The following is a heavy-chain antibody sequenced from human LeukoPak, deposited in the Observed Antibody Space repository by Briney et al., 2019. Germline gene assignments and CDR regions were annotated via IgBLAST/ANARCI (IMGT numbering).Heavy chain of an antibody. CDR2: VYHNGKT. CDR3: ARGSAINNYYMGFDH. J-gene: IGHJ4*02. D-gene: IGHD3-10*01. Sequence: SETLSLTCVVSGGSMTNGVYSWGWIRQPPGKGLEWIGNVYHNGKTYHNPSLKSRLTIAVDTSKNQFSLKLDSVTAAGTAMYYCARGSAINNYYMGFDHWGQGTLVTVSS. CDR1: GGSMTNGVYS. V-gene: IGHV4-30-2*01.